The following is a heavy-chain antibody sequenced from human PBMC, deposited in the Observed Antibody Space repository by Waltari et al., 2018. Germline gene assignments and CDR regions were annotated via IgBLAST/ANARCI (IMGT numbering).Heavy chain of an antibody. V-gene: IGHV1-24*01. CDR3: ATSPIALFGTLY. Sequence: QVQLVQSGAEVKKPGASVKVSCKVSGNTLTELSMHWVRQAPGKGLEWMGGCDPEDGETIYAQAFQGRVTVTEDTSTDTAYMEVSSLRSEDTAVYYCATSPIALFGTLYWGQGTLVTVSS. CDR2: CDPEDGET. D-gene: IGHD6-13*01. CDR1: GNTLTELS. J-gene: IGHJ4*02.